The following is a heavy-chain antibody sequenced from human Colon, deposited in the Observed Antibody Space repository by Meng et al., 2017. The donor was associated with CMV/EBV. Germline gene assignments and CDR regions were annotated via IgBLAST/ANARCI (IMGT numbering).Heavy chain of an antibody. Sequence: GGSLRLSCAASGFTFSSYWMSWVRQAPGKGLEWVSYISRSGSTIFYADSVKGRFTISRDNAKNSLYLQMNSLRVEDTADYYCARAPIWAYYGVDVWGQGTTVTVSS. CDR2: ISRSGSTI. CDR1: GFTFSSYW. CDR3: ARAPIWAYYGVDV. V-gene: IGHV3-48*04. D-gene: IGHD3-16*01. J-gene: IGHJ6*02.